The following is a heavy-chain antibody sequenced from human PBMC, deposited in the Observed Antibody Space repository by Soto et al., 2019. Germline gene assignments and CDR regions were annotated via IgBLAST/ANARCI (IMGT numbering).Heavy chain of an antibody. D-gene: IGHD5-12*01. CDR2: IIPILGIA. V-gene: IGHV1-69*02. J-gene: IGHJ4*02. CDR1: GCTFSSYT. Sequence: SVKVSCKASGCTFSSYTISWVRQAPGQGREWMGRIIPILGIANYAQKFQGRVTITADKSTSTAYMELSSLRSEDTAVYYCAKGGYSGQGFDYWGQGTLVTVSS. CDR3: AKGGYSGQGFDY.